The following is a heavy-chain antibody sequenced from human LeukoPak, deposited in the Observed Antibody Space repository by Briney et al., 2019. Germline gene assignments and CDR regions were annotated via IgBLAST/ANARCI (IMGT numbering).Heavy chain of an antibody. D-gene: IGHD3-22*01. Sequence: ASVKVSCKASTGSLSSDGISWVRQAPGHGLESMGRIIPMYDTPSYPENFQGRVTISADKSTGTAYMELSSLTSGDTAVYYCVRDYDSSGPQKNYFDFWGRGTLITVSS. CDR3: VRDYDSSGPQKNYFDF. V-gene: IGHV1-69*06. CDR1: TGSLSSDG. CDR2: IIPMYDTP. J-gene: IGHJ4*02.